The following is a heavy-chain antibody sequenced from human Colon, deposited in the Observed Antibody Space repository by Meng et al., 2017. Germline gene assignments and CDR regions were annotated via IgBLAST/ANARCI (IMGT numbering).Heavy chain of an antibody. CDR1: GFTFNNYW. J-gene: IGHJ4*02. V-gene: IGHV3-74*01. D-gene: IGHD3-10*01. CDR2: ISGDGSVT. Sequence: GESLKISCSASGFTFNNYWMHWVRQAPGKGLVWVSRISGDGSVTNYADSVQGRLLISRDNAKNMLFLQMNSLRAEDTAVYYCLKGLTSGSGSGDFWGQGKQVNCSS. CDR3: LKGLTSGSGSGDF.